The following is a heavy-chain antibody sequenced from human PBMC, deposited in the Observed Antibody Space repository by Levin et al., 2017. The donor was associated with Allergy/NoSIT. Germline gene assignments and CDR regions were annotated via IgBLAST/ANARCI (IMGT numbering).Heavy chain of an antibody. CDR2: IYPGDSDT. J-gene: IGHJ3*02. CDR3: ARTSGGVAYCGGDCYHDAFDI. CDR1: GYSFTSYW. V-gene: IGHV5-51*01. D-gene: IGHD2-21*02. Sequence: GESLKISCKGSGYSFTSYWIGWVRQMPGKGLEWMGIIYPGDSDTRYSPSFQGQVTISADKSISTAYLQWSSLKASDTAMYYCARTSGGVAYCGGDCYHDAFDIWGQGTMVTVSS.